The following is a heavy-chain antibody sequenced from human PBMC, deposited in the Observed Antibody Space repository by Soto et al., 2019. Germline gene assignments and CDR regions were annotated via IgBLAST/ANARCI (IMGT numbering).Heavy chain of an antibody. V-gene: IGHV3-33*01. Sequence: QVQLVESGGGVVQPGRSLRLSCAASGFTFSSYGMHWVRQAPGKGLEWVAVIWYDGSNKYYADSVKGRFTISRDNSKNTLYLQMNSLRDEDTAVYYCARSLWPIVVVPAALDYWGQGTLVTVSS. CDR3: ARSLWPIVVVPAALDY. CDR1: GFTFSSYG. J-gene: IGHJ4*02. D-gene: IGHD2-2*01. CDR2: IWYDGSNK.